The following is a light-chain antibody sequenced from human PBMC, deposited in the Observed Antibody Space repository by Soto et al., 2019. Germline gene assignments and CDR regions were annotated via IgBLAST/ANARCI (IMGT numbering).Light chain of an antibody. CDR2: AAS. J-gene: IGKJ5*01. CDR3: QQSYSTPPIT. CDR1: QSISSY. V-gene: IGKV1-39*01. Sequence: DIQMTQSPSSLSASVGDRVTITCRASQSISSYLNWYQQKPGKAPKLLIYAASSLQSGVPSRFSGSGSGTVFTLTISSLQPEDFATYYCQQSYSTPPITFGQGTRLEI.